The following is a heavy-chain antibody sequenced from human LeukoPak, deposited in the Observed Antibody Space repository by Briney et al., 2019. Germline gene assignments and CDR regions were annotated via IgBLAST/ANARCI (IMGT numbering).Heavy chain of an antibody. CDR2: INPNSGGT. V-gene: IGHV1-2*02. Sequence: GASVKVSCKASGYTFTGYYMHWVRQAPGQGLEWMGWINPNSGGTNYAQKFQGRVTMTRDTSISTAYMELSRLRSDDTAVYYCARDMATIHDGCDYWGQGTLVTVSS. D-gene: IGHD5-24*01. CDR3: ARDMATIHDGCDY. J-gene: IGHJ4*02. CDR1: GYTFTGYY.